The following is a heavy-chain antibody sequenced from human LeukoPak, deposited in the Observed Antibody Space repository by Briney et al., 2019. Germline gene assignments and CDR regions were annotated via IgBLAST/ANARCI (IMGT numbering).Heavy chain of an antibody. CDR2: IYYSGST. CDR1: GGSLSSGGYY. V-gene: IGHV4-31*03. D-gene: IGHD2-2*02. J-gene: IGHJ4*02. Sequence: PSQTLSLTCTVSGGSLSSGGYYWRWIRQHRGRGLEWIGYIYYSGSTYYNPSPKSRVTISVDTSKSQFSLKLSSVTAADTAVYYCARLRYCSSTSCYTRFDYWGQGTLVTVSS. CDR3: ARLRYCSSTSCYTRFDY.